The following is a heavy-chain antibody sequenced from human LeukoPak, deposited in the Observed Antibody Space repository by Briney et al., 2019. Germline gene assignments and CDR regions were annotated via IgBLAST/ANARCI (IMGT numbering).Heavy chain of an antibody. V-gene: IGHV3-33*06. CDR2: ASYDGSKK. J-gene: IGHJ4*02. CDR1: GIISTNN. CDR3: TNFDY. Sequence: GGSLRLSCVASGIISTNNLPWVRQAPGKGLEWVAVASYDGSKKDNTDPVKGRFTLSRDNSKNTMYLQMNSLTTDDTAIYFCTNFDYWGQGTLVTVSS.